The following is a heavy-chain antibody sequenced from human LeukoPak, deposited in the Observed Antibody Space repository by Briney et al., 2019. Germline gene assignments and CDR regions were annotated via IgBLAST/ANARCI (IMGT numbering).Heavy chain of an antibody. CDR2: ISWDGGST. V-gene: IGHV3-43*01. CDR1: GFTFDDYT. D-gene: IGHD2-2*01. CDR3: AKDGCSSTSCYGYYMDV. Sequence: PGGSLRLSCAASGFTFDDYTMHWVRQAPGKGLEWVSLISWDGGSTYYADSVKGRFTISRDNSKNSLYLQMNSLRAEDTALYYCAKDGCSSTSCYGYYMDVWGKGTTVTVSS. J-gene: IGHJ6*03.